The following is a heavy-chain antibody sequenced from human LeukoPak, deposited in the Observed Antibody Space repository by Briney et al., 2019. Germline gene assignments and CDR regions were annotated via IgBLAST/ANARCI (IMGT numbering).Heavy chain of an antibody. V-gene: IGHV4-31*03. D-gene: IGHD3-10*01. CDR2: IYYSGST. Sequence: SETLSLTCTVSGGSISSGGYYWSWIRQHPGKGLEWIGYIYYSGSTYYNPSLKSRVTISVDTSKNQFSLKLSSVTAADTAVYYCARDLTPSGHNWFDPWGQGTLVTVSS. J-gene: IGHJ5*02. CDR1: GGSISSGGYY. CDR3: ARDLTPSGHNWFDP.